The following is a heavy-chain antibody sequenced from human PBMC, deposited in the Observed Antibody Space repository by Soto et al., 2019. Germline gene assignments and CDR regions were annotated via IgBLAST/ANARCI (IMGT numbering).Heavy chain of an antibody. Sequence: GGSLRLSCAASGFTFSSYGMHWVRQAPGKGLEWVAVISYDGSNKYYADSVNGRFTISRDNSKNTLYLQMNSLRAEDTAVYYCAKDDGRSNYYYYYYGMDVWGQGTTVTVSS. CDR3: AKDDGRSNYYYYYYGMDV. D-gene: IGHD4-4*01. CDR1: GFTFSSYG. CDR2: ISYDGSNK. V-gene: IGHV3-30*18. J-gene: IGHJ6*02.